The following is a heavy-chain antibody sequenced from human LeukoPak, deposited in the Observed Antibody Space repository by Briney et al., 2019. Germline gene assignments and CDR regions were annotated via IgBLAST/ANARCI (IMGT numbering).Heavy chain of an antibody. CDR3: ARHFAVGSNYYYYMDV. D-gene: IGHD3-3*02. Sequence: SETLSLTCTVSGGSISSYYWSWIRQPPGKGLEWIGYIYTSGSTNYNPSLKSRVTISVDTSKNQFSLKLSSVTAADTAVFYCARHFAVGSNYYYYMDVWGKGTPVTVSS. CDR1: GGSISSYY. CDR2: IYTSGST. J-gene: IGHJ6*03. V-gene: IGHV4-4*09.